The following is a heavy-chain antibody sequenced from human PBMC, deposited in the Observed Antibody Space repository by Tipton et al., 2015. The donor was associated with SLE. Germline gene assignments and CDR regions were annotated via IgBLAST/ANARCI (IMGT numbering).Heavy chain of an antibody. D-gene: IGHD2/OR15-2a*01. CDR3: AKGTTAVDY. J-gene: IGHJ4*02. Sequence: QLVQSGGGLVKPGGSLRLSCAASGFTFSSYEMNWVRQAPGKGLEWVAFIRYDGSNKYYADSVKGRFTISRDNSKNTLYLQMNSLRAEDTAVYYCAKGTTAVDYWGQGTLVTVSS. CDR1: GFTFSSYE. V-gene: IGHV3-30*02. CDR2: IRYDGSNK.